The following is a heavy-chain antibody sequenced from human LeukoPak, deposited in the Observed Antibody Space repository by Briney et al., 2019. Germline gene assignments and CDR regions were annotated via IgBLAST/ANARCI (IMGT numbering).Heavy chain of an antibody. CDR2: ISWDSKSI. Sequence: PGGSLILSCAASGFTFNDYAMHWVRQVPGKGLEWVSGISWDSKSIGYADSVKGRFFISRDDAKNSLYLQMNSLRAEDTAVYYCSRDQNYAFDYWGQGNLVTVSS. CDR1: GFTFNDYA. D-gene: IGHD1-7*01. V-gene: IGHV3-9*01. J-gene: IGHJ4*02. CDR3: SRDQNYAFDY.